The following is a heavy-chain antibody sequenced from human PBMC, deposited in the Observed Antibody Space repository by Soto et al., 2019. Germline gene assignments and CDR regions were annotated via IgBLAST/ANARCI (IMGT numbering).Heavy chain of an antibody. CDR1: GFTFSDYY. CDR2: ISSSGSTI. D-gene: IGHD6-19*01. V-gene: IGHV3-11*01. CDR3: ARSLSSSSGWYSLRGWFDP. Sequence: QVQLVESGGGLVKPGGSLRLSCAASGFTFSDYYMSWIRQAPGKGLEWVSYISSSGSTIYYADSVKGRFTISRDNAKNSLYLQMNSLRAEVTAVYYCARSLSSSSGWYSLRGWFDPWGQGTLVTVSS. J-gene: IGHJ5*02.